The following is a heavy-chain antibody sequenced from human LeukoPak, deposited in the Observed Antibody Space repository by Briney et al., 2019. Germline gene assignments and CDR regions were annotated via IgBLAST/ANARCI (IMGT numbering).Heavy chain of an antibody. CDR2: IIGSGGYT. J-gene: IGHJ4*02. CDR3: AKIGGSSYGFFDC. D-gene: IGHD5-18*01. CDR1: GFTFSSYA. V-gene: IGHV3-23*01. Sequence: GGSLRLSCAASGFTFSSYAMSWVRQAPGMGLEWVSAIIGSGGYTSYADSVKGHFTISRDNSKNTLYLHMNSLRAEDTAVYYCAKIGGSSYGFFDCWGQGTLVTVSS.